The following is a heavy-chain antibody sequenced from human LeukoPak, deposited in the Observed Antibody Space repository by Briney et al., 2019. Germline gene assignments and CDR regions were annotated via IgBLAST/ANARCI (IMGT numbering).Heavy chain of an antibody. J-gene: IGHJ4*02. V-gene: IGHV4-39*07. Sequence: SETLSLTCTVSGGSISSSSYYWGWIRQPPGKGLEWIGSIYYSRSTYYNPSLKSRVTISVDTSKNQFSLNLNSVTAADTAVYYCARAGQGYCTSASCYLSLDYWGQGTLVTVSS. CDR1: GGSISSSSYY. CDR2: IYYSRST. D-gene: IGHD2-2*01. CDR3: ARAGQGYCTSASCYLSLDY.